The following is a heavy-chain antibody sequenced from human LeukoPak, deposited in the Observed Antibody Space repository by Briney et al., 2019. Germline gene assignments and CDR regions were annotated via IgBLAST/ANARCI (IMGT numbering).Heavy chain of an antibody. CDR3: ARNQDYGVYNSVGAFDI. J-gene: IGHJ3*02. Sequence: GGSLRLSCAASGFTFSNYAMYWVRQAPGKGLEWVAVIWYDGSNKYYADSVKGRFTISRDNSKNTLYLQMNSLRAEDTAVYYCARNQDYGVYNSVGAFDIWGQGTMVTVSS. CDR2: IWYDGSNK. CDR1: GFTFSNYA. D-gene: IGHD4-17*01. V-gene: IGHV3-33*07.